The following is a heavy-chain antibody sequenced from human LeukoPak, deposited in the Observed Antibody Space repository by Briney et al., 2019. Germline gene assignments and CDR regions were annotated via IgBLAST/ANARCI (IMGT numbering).Heavy chain of an antibody. D-gene: IGHD2-21*01. V-gene: IGHV3-66*01. Sequence: GGSLRLSCAASGFTFSSYWMSWVRQAPGKGLEWVSVIYSGGSTYYADSVKGRFTISRDNSKNTLYLQMNSLRAEDTAVYYCARVYSRAFDYWGQGTLVTVSS. CDR3: ARVYSRAFDY. CDR1: GFTFSSYW. CDR2: IYSGGST. J-gene: IGHJ4*02.